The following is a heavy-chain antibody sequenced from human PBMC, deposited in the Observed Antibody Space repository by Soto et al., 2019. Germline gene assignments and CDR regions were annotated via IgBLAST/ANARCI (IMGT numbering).Heavy chain of an antibody. Sequence: QVQLVQSGAEVKKPGASVKVSCKASGYTFTSYTMHWVRQAPGQRLEWMGWINAGNGNTKYSQNFQGRVTITRDTSASKAYMELSSLRSEDTAVYYCARVVSAAIGYGMDVWGQGTTVTVSS. J-gene: IGHJ6*02. CDR3: ARVVSAAIGYGMDV. D-gene: IGHD2-2*02. V-gene: IGHV1-3*01. CDR2: INAGNGNT. CDR1: GYTFTSYT.